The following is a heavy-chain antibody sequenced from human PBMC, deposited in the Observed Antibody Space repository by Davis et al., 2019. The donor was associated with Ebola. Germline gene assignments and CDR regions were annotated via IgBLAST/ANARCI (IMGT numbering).Heavy chain of an antibody. CDR3: ARHGWQYSSGWYDVEYFDY. CDR1: GYSISSGNY. D-gene: IGHD6-19*01. J-gene: IGHJ4*02. Sequence: SETLSLTCTVSGYSISSGNYWGWIRQPPGKGLEWIGSIYHSGSTYYNPSLKSRVTISVDTSKNQFSLKLSSVTAADTAVYYCARHGWQYSSGWYDVEYFDYWGQGTLVTVS. CDR2: IYHSGST. V-gene: IGHV4-38-2*02.